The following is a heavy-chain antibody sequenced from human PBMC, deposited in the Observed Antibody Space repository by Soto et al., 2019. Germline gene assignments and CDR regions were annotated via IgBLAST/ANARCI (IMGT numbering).Heavy chain of an antibody. CDR2: ISGNGGST. CDR3: AKAGNYDILTGYCDH. D-gene: IGHD3-9*01. Sequence: EVQMLESGGGLVQRGGSLRLSCAASGFTFSSYAMTWVRQAPGKGLEWVSTISGNGGSTYYADSVKGRFTISRDNSKNTLYLQMNSLRAEDTAVYYCAKAGNYDILTGYCDHWGQGTLVTVSS. J-gene: IGHJ4*02. V-gene: IGHV3-23*01. CDR1: GFTFSSYA.